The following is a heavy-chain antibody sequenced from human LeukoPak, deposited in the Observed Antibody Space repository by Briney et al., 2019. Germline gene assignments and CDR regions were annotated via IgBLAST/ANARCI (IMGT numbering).Heavy chain of an antibody. J-gene: IGHJ4*02. V-gene: IGHV3-23*01. CDR2: ISGSGGST. CDR3: AKLPHYYDSWY. D-gene: IGHD3-22*01. CDR1: GFTFSSYA. Sequence: GGSLRLSCAASGFTFSSYAMSWVRQAPGKGLVWVSAISGSGGSTYYADSVKGRFTISRDNSKNTLYLQMNSLRAEDTAVYYCAKLPHYYDSWYWGQGTLVTVSS.